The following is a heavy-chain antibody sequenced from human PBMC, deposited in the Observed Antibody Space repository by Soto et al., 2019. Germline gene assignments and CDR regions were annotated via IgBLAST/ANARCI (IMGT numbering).Heavy chain of an antibody. CDR1: GFTFSSYS. D-gene: IGHD2-2*01. CDR3: AKGDTDQYYFDY. Sequence: EVQLVESGGGLVQPGGSLRLSCAASGFTFSSYSMNWVRQAPGKGLEWVSAISGSGGSTYYADSVKGRFTISRDNSKNTLYLQMNSLRAEDTAVYYCAKGDTDQYYFDYWGQGTLVTVSS. CDR2: ISGSGGST. V-gene: IGHV3-23*04. J-gene: IGHJ4*02.